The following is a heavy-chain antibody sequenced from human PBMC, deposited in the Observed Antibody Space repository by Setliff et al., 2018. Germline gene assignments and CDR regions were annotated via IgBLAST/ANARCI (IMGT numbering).Heavy chain of an antibody. CDR3: ARSPITIFGVVLHPLDY. CDR1: GGSFSGYY. CDR2: INHSGST. V-gene: IGHV4-34*01. J-gene: IGHJ4*02. D-gene: IGHD3-3*01. Sequence: SETLSLTCAVYGGSFSGYYWSWIRQPPGKGLEWIGEINHSGSTNYNPSLKSRVTISVDTSKNQFSLKLSSVTATDTAVYYCARSPITIFGVVLHPLDYWGQGTLVTVSS.